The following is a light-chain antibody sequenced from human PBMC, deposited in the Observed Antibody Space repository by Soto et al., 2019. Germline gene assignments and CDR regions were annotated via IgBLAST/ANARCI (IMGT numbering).Light chain of an antibody. CDR2: GAS. CDR3: QQRNVWPPIT. J-gene: IGKJ5*01. V-gene: IGKV3D-20*02. CDR1: QSVSSSD. Sequence: EVVLTQSPGTLSLSPVERATLSCRASQSVSSSDLAWYQQKPGQAPRLLIYGASSRATGIPDRFSGSGSGTDFTLTISRLEPEDFAVYYCQQRNVWPPITFGQGTRLEIK.